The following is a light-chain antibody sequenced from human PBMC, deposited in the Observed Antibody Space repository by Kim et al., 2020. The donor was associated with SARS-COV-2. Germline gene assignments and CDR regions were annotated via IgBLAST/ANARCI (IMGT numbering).Light chain of an antibody. CDR3: AAWDDSLSGSYV. CDR1: RPNSGINY. J-gene: IGLJ1*01. Sequence: VNYLCSGGRPNSGINYVNWYQQPPGTAPKLLIYRNNQRPSGVPDRFSGSKSGTSASLAISGLRSEDEADYYCAAWDDSLSGSYVFGTGTKVTVL. CDR2: RNN. V-gene: IGLV1-47*01.